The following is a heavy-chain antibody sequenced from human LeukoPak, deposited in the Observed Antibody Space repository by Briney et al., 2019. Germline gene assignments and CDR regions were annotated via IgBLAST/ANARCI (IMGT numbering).Heavy chain of an antibody. V-gene: IGHV3-7*03. CDR2: IKGDGSYK. Sequence: GGSLRLSCAASGFTFSNYWMSWVRQAPGKGLEWVANIKGDGSYKYYVDSVKGRFTISRDNAKSSLYLQMNTLRAEDTAVYYCATSSDSSGNDWGQGTLVTVSS. CDR3: ATSSDSSGND. CDR1: GFTFSNYW. J-gene: IGHJ4*02. D-gene: IGHD3-22*01.